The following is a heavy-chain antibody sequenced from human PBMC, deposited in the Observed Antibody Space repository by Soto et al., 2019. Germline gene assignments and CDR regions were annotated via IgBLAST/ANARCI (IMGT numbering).Heavy chain of an antibody. V-gene: IGHV3-74*01. J-gene: IGHJ6*01. CDR2: IATDGSST. D-gene: IGHD6-25*01. CDR3: EKAAYYFY. Sequence: GKGLVWVSRIATDGSSTTYADSVKSRFTISRDNGKNTLYLEMNGLRAEDTVVYYYEKAAYYFY.